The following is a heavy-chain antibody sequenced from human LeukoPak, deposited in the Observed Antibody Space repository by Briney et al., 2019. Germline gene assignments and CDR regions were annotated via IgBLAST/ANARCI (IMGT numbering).Heavy chain of an antibody. V-gene: IGHV4-59*01. D-gene: IGHD2-15*01. J-gene: IGHJ4*02. CDR2: IYYSGST. CDR1: GGSFSGYY. CDR3: ARVVAAITGYFDY. Sequence: SETLSLTCAVYGGSFSGYYWSWIRQPPGKGLEWIGYIYYSGSTNYNPSLKSRVTISVDTSKNQFSLKLSSVTAADTAVYYCARVVAAITGYFDYRGQGTLVTVSS.